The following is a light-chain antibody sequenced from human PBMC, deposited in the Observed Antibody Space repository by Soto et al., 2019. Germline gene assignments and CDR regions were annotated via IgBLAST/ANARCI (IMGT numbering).Light chain of an antibody. CDR1: ESISNY. Sequence: DIQMAQSPSSLSASVGDKVTITCRASESISNYLNWYQQKTGKAPKVLIYAASNLQSGVPSRFSGSGSGTDFTLTINSLQPEDFATYYCQQSYFTPHVFGQGTKVDIK. CDR3: QQSYFTPHV. J-gene: IGKJ1*01. CDR2: AAS. V-gene: IGKV1-39*01.